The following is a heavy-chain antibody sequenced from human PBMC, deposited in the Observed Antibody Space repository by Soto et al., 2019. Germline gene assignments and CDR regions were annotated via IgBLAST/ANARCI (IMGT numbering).Heavy chain of an antibody. CDR2: IKSKTDGGTT. Sequence: EVQLVESGGGLVKPGESLRLSCAASGFTFSDARMTWVRQAPGKGLEWVGRIKSKTDGGTTDYAAPVKGRFTISRDDSKNTLYLQMNSLKTDDTAVYYCIGTNYGDYGAYWGQGSLVTVSS. CDR3: IGTNYGDYGAY. CDR1: GFTFSDAR. J-gene: IGHJ4*02. V-gene: IGHV3-15*01. D-gene: IGHD4-17*01.